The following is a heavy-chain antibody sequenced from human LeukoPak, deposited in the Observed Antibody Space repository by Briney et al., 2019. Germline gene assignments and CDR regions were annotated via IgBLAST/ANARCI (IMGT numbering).Heavy chain of an antibody. CDR3: AKVGYSYGYRTPYYYYYMDV. CDR1: GFTFSSYG. V-gene: IGHV3-30*02. Sequence: GGSLRLSCAASGFTFSSYGMHWVRQAPGKGLEWVAVIWYGGSNKYYADSVKGRFTISRDNSKNTLYLQMNSLRAEDTAVYYCAKVGYSYGYRTPYYYYYMDVWGKGTTVTVSS. CDR2: IWYGGSNK. D-gene: IGHD5-18*01. J-gene: IGHJ6*03.